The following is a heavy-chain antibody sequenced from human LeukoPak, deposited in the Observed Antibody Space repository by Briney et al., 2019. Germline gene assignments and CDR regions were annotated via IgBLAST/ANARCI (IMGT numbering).Heavy chain of an antibody. V-gene: IGHV3-15*01. Sequence: PGGSLRLSCAASGFTVSSNYMSWVRQAPGKGLEWVGRIKSKTDGGTTDYAAPVKGRFTISRDDSKNTLYLQMNSLKTEDTAVYYCTTVGTSPNWNDHFDYWGQGTLVTVSS. CDR3: TTVGTSPNWNDHFDY. D-gene: IGHD1-1*01. CDR1: GFTVSSNY. J-gene: IGHJ4*02. CDR2: IKSKTDGGTT.